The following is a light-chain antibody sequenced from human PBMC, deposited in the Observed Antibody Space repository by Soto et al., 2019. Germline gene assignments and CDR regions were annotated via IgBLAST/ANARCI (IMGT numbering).Light chain of an antibody. Sequence: EIVMTQSPATLSVSPGERATLSCRASQSVSSNLAWYQQKPGQAPRLLIYGASTRATGIPARFSGSGSGTEFTLPISSLQAEDFAVYYCQQYNNWPPWTFGHGTQVEIK. CDR1: QSVSSN. J-gene: IGKJ1*01. CDR2: GAS. CDR3: QQYNNWPPWT. V-gene: IGKV3-15*01.